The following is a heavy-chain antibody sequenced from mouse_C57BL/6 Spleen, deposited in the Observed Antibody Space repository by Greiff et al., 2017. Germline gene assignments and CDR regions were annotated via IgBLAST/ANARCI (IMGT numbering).Heavy chain of an antibody. CDR2: IHPSDSDT. J-gene: IGHJ2*01. CDR1: GYTFTSYW. Sequence: QVQLLQPGAELVKPGASVKVSCQASGYTFTSYWMHWVQQSPGQGLAWIGRIHPSDSDTNYNHKFTGQATFTVDKSSSTAYMQLSSLTSEDSAVYYCATYDYDGKGFDYWGQGTTLTVSS. V-gene: IGHV1-74*01. D-gene: IGHD2-4*01. CDR3: ATYDYDGKGFDY.